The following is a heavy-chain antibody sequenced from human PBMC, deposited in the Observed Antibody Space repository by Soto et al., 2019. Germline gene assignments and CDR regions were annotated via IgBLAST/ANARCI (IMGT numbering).Heavy chain of an antibody. CDR3: ARSRNGAVPDSINF. V-gene: IGHV3-30-3*01. CDR1: GFTFSRYA. J-gene: IGHJ4*02. D-gene: IGHD2-8*01. Sequence: GGSLRLSCAASGFTFSRYAMHWVRQAPGEGLEWVAVISRDGSSKYYGDSVKGRFTVSRDNSNNTLYLSMTSLRPDDTAVFYCARSRNGAVPDSINFSGPAPLVTVSS. CDR2: ISRDGSSK.